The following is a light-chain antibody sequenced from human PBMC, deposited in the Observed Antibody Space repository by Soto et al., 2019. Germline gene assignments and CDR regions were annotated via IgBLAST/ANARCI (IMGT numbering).Light chain of an antibody. CDR3: SSYTSSSTLV. CDR2: DVS. CDR1: SSDVGGYNY. V-gene: IGLV2-14*01. J-gene: IGLJ1*01. Sequence: QFVLTQPASVSGSPGQSITISCTGTSSDVGGYNYVSWYQQHPGKAPKLMIYDVSNRPSGVSNRFSGSKSGNTASLTISGLQAEDEADYYCSSYTSSSTLVFGTGTKLTVL.